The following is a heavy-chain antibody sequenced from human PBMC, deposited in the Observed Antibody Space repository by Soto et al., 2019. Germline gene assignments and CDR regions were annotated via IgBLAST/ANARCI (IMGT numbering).Heavy chain of an antibody. CDR3: ARDHHRYSGYDYVDY. J-gene: IGHJ4*02. Sequence: SQTLSLTCVISGDSVSSNSGAWNWIRQSPSRGLEWLGRTYYRSKWYNDYAVSVKSRITINSDTSKNQLSLQMNSLRAEDTALYYCARDHHRYSGYDYVDYWGQGTLVTVSS. CDR1: GDSVSSNSGA. V-gene: IGHV6-1*01. D-gene: IGHD5-12*01. CDR2: TYYRSKWYN.